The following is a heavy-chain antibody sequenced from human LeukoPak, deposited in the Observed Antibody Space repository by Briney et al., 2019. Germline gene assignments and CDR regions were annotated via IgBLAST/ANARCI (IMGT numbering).Heavy chain of an antibody. J-gene: IGHJ5*02. CDR3: VRQPPGVYDTTQNWFDP. CDR2: IAPSDSYT. D-gene: IGHD3-22*01. CDR1: GYSFPGYW. Sequence: GESLKISCKVSGYSFPGYWITWVRQVPGKGLEWMGRIAPSDSYTNYNPSFEGHVTMSVEKSITTVYLQWSSLKASDTAMYYCVRQPPGVYDTTQNWFDPWGQGTLVIVSS. V-gene: IGHV5-10-1*01.